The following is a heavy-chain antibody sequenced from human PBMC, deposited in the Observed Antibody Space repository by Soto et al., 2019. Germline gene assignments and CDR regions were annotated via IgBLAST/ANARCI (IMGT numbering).Heavy chain of an antibody. CDR1: GFTFRSYA. Sequence: EVQLVESGGGLVQPGGSLRLSCAASGFTFRSYAMHWVRQAPGKGLEYVSAISSNGGSTYYAHSVMGRFIISRDNSKNTLYLQMGSLRVEDMAVYYCARNLYSSYGMDVWGQGTTVTVSS. D-gene: IGHD6-19*01. CDR2: ISSNGGST. V-gene: IGHV3-64*01. J-gene: IGHJ6*02. CDR3: ARNLYSSYGMDV.